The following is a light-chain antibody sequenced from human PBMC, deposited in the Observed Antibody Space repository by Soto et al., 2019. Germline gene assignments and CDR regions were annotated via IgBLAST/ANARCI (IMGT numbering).Light chain of an antibody. CDR3: QQYNNWPRAT. CDR2: GVS. J-gene: IGKJ4*01. CDR1: ESIRT. V-gene: IGKV3-15*01. Sequence: VLTQSPATLSLSPCEIATLSCRASESIRTLAWYKQKPGQAPRLLIFGVSRRATGFPARFSGSGSGTEFNLTISSLQSEDFGVYYCQQYNNWPRATFGGGTKVDI.